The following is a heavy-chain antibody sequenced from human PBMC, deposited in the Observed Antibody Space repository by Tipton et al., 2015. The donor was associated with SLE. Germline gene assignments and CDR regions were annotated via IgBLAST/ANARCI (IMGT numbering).Heavy chain of an antibody. J-gene: IGHJ6*03. Sequence: TLSLTCSVSGDSISSGDYYWTWIRQQPGRGLEWIGYNYDSGTIYYNPSLRSRLTISLDTSANQFSLRLSSVTAADSAVYFCARTTIPTSLSYFYCYMDVWGKGTTVTVSS. V-gene: IGHV4-31*03. D-gene: IGHD1-1*01. CDR1: GDSISSGDYY. CDR2: NYDSGTI. CDR3: ARTTIPTSLSYFYCYMDV.